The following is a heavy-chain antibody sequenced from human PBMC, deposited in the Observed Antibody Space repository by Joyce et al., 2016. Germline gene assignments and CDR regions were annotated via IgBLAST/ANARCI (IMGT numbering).Heavy chain of an antibody. CDR2: INQDGRAK. Sequence: EVQLVESGGGLVQPGESLRISFAASEFTFSDYWMDWVSPARGKGLEWVASINQDGRAKYFAASVKGRFTVSRDNGKNSLYLLMDSLGADDTAVYYCVSDPAFGRFDYWGRGTLVSVSA. V-gene: IGHV3-7*04. CDR3: VSDPAFGRFDY. J-gene: IGHJ4*02. D-gene: IGHD3-16*01. CDR1: EFTFSDYW.